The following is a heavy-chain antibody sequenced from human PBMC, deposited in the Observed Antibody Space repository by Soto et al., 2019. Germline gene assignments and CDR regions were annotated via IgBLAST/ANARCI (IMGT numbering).Heavy chain of an antibody. D-gene: IGHD6-13*01. V-gene: IGHV4-31*03. CDR2: IYYSGST. CDR1: GGSISSGGYY. CDR3: ARVCSCSWSFYHYYYMDV. Sequence: SETLSLTCTVSGGSISSGGYYWSWIRQHPGKGLEWIGYIYYSGSTYYNPSLKSRVTISVDTSKNQFSLKLSSVTAADTAVYYCARVCSCSWSFYHYYYMDVWGKGTTVTVSS. J-gene: IGHJ6*03.